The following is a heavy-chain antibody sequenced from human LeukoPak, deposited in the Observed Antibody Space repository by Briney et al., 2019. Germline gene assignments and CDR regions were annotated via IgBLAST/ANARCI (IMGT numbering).Heavy chain of an antibody. V-gene: IGHV2-5*01. CDR1: GFSLSTSGEG. CDR3: ARSSHSNIGSHWGLDC. CDR2: IYWNDDK. J-gene: IGHJ4*02. Sequence: ESGPTLVKPTQTLTLTCTFSGFSLSTSGEGVGWIRQPPGKALEWLALIYWNDDKRYSPSLKSRLTITKDTSKSQVVLTMTNMDPVDTATYYCARSSHSNIGSHWGLDCWGQGTLVTVSS. D-gene: IGHD1-26*01.